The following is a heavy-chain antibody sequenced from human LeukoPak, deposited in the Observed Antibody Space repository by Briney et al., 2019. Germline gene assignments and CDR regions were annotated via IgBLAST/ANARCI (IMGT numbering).Heavy chain of an antibody. CDR1: GFTFSSYW. J-gene: IGHJ4*02. V-gene: IGHV3-23*01. Sequence: GGSLRLSCAASGFTFSSYWMHWVRQVPGKGLEWVSASSSSDDGKWYAESVRGRFTISRDTSKNTVYLQMNSLRVEDAGVYYCAKAPVTSCRGAFCYPFDYWGQGTLVTVSS. CDR2: SSSSDDGK. D-gene: IGHD2-21*01. CDR3: AKAPVTSCRGAFCYPFDY.